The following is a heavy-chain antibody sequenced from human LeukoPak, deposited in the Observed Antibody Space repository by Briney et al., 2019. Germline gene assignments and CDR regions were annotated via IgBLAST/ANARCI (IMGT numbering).Heavy chain of an antibody. J-gene: IGHJ3*02. V-gene: IGHV3-48*02. CDR1: GFTFSSYG. D-gene: IGHD4-23*01. CDR2: IGSSGSTV. Sequence: GGSLRLSCAASGFTFSSYGMSWVRQAPGKGLEWVSYIGSSGSTVYYADSVKGRFTISRDNAKNSLYMQMESLRDEDTAIYYCARDTLEYSNSPDALDIWGQGTMTVSS. CDR3: ARDTLEYSNSPDALDI.